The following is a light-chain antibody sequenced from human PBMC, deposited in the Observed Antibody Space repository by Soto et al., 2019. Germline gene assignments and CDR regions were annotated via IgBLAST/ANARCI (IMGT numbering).Light chain of an antibody. J-gene: IGLJ2*01. CDR3: AAWDDSLSGVV. CDR2: RNS. Sequence: QSVLTQPPSASGTPGQRVTISCSGSSSNIGSNYVYWYQQLPGTVPQLLIYRNSERPSGVPDRFSGSKSGTSASLAISGLRSEDEADYYCAAWDDSLSGVVFGGGSKLAVI. CDR1: SSNIGSNY. V-gene: IGLV1-47*01.